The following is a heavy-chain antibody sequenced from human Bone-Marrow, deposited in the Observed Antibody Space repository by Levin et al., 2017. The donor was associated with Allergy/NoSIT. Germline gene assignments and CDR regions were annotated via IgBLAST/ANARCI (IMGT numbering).Heavy chain of an antibody. V-gene: IGHV3-30*03. CDR1: GFLFSSYY. CDR2: ITDTGEDQ. J-gene: IGHJ6*02. CDR3: VRALGSQGNV. Sequence: LSLTCAASGFLFSSYYMHWVRQAPGKGLEWVARITDTGEDQYYGDSVKGRFTVSRDNSKGTVYLQMSSLRPEDTAVYYCVRALGSQGNVWGQGTTVIVS. D-gene: IGHD2-15*01.